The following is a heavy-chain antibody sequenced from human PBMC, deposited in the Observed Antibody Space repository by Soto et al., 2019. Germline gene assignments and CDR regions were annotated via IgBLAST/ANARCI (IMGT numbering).Heavy chain of an antibody. Sequence: ASVKVSCKASGYTFTSYAMHWVRQAPGERLEGMGWINAGNGNTKYSQKFQGRVTITRDTSASIAYMELGSLRSEDTAVYYCARNYGSGSYYFLSWFDPWGPGSLVTVSS. J-gene: IGHJ5*02. CDR3: ARNYGSGSYYFLSWFDP. CDR1: GYTFTSYA. V-gene: IGHV1-3*01. D-gene: IGHD3-10*01. CDR2: INAGNGNT.